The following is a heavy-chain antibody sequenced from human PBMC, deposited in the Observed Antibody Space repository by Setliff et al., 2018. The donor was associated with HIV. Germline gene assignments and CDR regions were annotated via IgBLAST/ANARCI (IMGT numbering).Heavy chain of an antibody. CDR2: INPNSGGT. Sequence: ASVKVSCKASGYTFTAYYIHWVRQAPGQGLEWMGWINPNSGGTNYAQKFQGRVTMTRDTSISTAYMELSRLRSDDTAVYYRTRARGPPVSGYHYLADYWGQGALVTVSA. CDR1: GYTFTAYY. J-gene: IGHJ4*02. CDR3: TRARGPPVSGYHYLADY. V-gene: IGHV1-2*02. D-gene: IGHD5-12*01.